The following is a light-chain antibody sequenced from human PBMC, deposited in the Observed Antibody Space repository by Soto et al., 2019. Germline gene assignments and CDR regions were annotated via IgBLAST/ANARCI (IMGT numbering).Light chain of an antibody. J-gene: IGKJ4*01. V-gene: IGKV1-9*01. CDR2: AAS. CDR1: QGISNY. Sequence: QLTQSRSVLSWSIFDTVTITFLASQGISNYLAWYQQIAGRAPRLLIYAASTLQSGVPSRFSGSGSGTEFTLTINRLQPEDSAHYYCQQPNSPLTFGGGTQVDIK. CDR3: QQPNSPLT.